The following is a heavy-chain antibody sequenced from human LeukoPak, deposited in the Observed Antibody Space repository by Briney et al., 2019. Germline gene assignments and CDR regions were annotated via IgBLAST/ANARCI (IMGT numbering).Heavy chain of an antibody. J-gene: IGHJ2*01. D-gene: IGHD3/OR15-3a*01. V-gene: IGHV4-39*01. Sequence: SETLSLTCTVSGGSLSSSSYYWGWIRQPPGKGLEWIGSIYYSGSTYYNPSLKSRVTISVDTSKNQFSLKLSSVTAADTAVYYCARLDWSNWCFDLWGRGTLVIVSS. CDR3: ARLDWSNWCFDL. CDR1: GGSLSSSSYY. CDR2: IYYSGST.